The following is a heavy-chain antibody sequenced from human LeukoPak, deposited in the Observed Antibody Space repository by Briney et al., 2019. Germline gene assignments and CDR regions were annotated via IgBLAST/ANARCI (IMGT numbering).Heavy chain of an antibody. Sequence: GGSLRLSCVASGFIFSNYGMHWVRQAPGKRLEWVAVIWNDGSETFHADSVKGRFRIARDNSKNTLYPQMNSLRAEDTAVYFCARDMGRAWYGPPDYWGQGTLVTVSS. CDR3: ARDMGRAWYGPPDY. D-gene: IGHD6-13*01. J-gene: IGHJ4*02. CDR1: GFIFSNYG. V-gene: IGHV3-33*01. CDR2: IWNDGSET.